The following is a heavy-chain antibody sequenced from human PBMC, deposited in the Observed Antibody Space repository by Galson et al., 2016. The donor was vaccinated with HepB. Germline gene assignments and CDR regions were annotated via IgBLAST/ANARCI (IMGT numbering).Heavy chain of an antibody. D-gene: IGHD6-19*01. CDR1: GFTFSNYG. Sequence: SLRLSCAASGFTFSNYGMHWVRQAPGKGLQWVAVISYDGSNKYYADSVKGRFTISRDNSKNTLYLQMNSLRAEDTAVYNCAKDLAVAGTMFFAFDIWGQGTMVTVSS. J-gene: IGHJ3*02. CDR3: AKDLAVAGTMFFAFDI. V-gene: IGHV3-30*18. CDR2: ISYDGSNK.